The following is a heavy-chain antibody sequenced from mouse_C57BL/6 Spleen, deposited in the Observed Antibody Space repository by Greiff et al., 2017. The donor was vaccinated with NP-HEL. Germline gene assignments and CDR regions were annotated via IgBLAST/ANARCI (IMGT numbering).Heavy chain of an antibody. Sequence: VQLQQSGPELVKPGASVKLSCKASGYTFTSYDINWVKQRPGRGLEWIGWIYPRDGSTKYNEKFKGKATLTVDTSSSTAYMELHSLTSEDSAVYFCAIGGYDYDDPFAYWGQGTLVTVSA. D-gene: IGHD2-4*01. J-gene: IGHJ3*01. CDR2: IYPRDGST. CDR1: GYTFTSYD. V-gene: IGHV1-85*01. CDR3: AIGGYDYDDPFAY.